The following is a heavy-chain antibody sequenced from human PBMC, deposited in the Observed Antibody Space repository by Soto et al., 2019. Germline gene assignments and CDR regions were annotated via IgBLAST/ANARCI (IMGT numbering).Heavy chain of an antibody. V-gene: IGHV1-69*01. Sequence: QVQLVQSGAEVKKPGSSVKVSCKASGGTFSSYAISWVRQAPGQGLEWMGGFIPIFGTANYAQKFQGRVTITADESTSTAYMELSSLRSEDTGVYYCARDDCSGGSCYSVVGGWFDPWGQGTLVTVSS. CDR1: GGTFSSYA. CDR2: FIPIFGTA. J-gene: IGHJ5*02. D-gene: IGHD2-15*01. CDR3: ARDDCSGGSCYSVVGGWFDP.